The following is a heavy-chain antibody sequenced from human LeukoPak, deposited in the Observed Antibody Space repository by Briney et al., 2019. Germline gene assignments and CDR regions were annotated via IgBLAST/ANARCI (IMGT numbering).Heavy chain of an antibody. CDR1: GYTLTELS. D-gene: IGHD1-26*01. J-gene: IGHJ5*02. CDR3: ATGEFLFVGATKYGWFDP. V-gene: IGHV1-24*01. CDR2: FDPEDGET. Sequence: ASVKVSCKVSGYTLTELSMHWVRQAPGKGREWMGGFDPEDGETIYPQKFQGRVTMTEDTSTDTAYMALSSLRSEDTAVYYCATGEFLFVGATKYGWFDPWGQGTLVTVSS.